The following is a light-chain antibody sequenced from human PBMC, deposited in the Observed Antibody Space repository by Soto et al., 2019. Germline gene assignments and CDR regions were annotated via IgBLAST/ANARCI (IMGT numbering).Light chain of an antibody. CDR1: QSVLYSSNNKNY. J-gene: IGKJ4*01. Sequence: DIVMTQSPDSLAVSLGEXATINCKSSQSVLYSSNNKNYLTWYQQKPGQPPKLLIYWASTRESGVPDRFSGSGSGTDFTLTISNLQAEDVAVYYCQQYYNTPLTFGGGTKVDIK. CDR3: QQYYNTPLT. V-gene: IGKV4-1*01. CDR2: WAS.